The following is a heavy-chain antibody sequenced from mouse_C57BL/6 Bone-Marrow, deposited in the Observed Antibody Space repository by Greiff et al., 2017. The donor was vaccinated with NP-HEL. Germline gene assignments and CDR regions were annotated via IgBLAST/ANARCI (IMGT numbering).Heavy chain of an antibody. CDR2: INSDGGST. CDR1: EYEFPSHD. D-gene: IGHD2-5*01. J-gene: IGHJ1*03. Sequence: EVHLVESGGGLVQPGESLKLSCESNEYEFPSHDMSWVRKTPEKRLELVAAINSDGGSTYYPDTMERRFIISRDNTKKTLYLQMSSLRSEDTALYYCARPPSYYSNYNWYFDVWGTGTTVTVSS. V-gene: IGHV5-2*01. CDR3: ARPPSYYSNYNWYFDV.